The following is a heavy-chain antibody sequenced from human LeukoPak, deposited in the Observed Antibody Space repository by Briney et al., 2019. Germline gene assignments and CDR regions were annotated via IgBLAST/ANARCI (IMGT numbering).Heavy chain of an antibody. D-gene: IGHD6-19*01. CDR2: ISSSSSYI. CDR1: GFTFSNYN. Sequence: GGSPRLSCAASGFTFSNYNMNWVRQAPGKGLEWVSSISSSSSYIYYADSVKGRFTISRDNAKNSLYLQMNSLRAEDTAVYYCARAYGSGWYQGYWGQGTLVTVSS. CDR3: ARAYGSGWYQGY. J-gene: IGHJ4*02. V-gene: IGHV3-21*01.